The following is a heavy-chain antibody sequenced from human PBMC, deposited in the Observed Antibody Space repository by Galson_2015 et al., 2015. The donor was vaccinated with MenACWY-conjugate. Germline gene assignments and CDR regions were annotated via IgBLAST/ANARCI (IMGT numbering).Heavy chain of an antibody. J-gene: IGHJ1*01. V-gene: IGHV3-21*01. D-gene: IGHD2-21*01. Sequence: SLRLSCAASGFTFSSYTMNWVRQAPGKGLEWVSSISSSSTYIYYADSVKGRFTISRDHANNSLYLQMNNLRSDDTALYYCARDYCGGAGCFHQHWGQGTLVTVSS. CDR3: ARDYCGGAGCFHQH. CDR1: GFTFSSYT. CDR2: ISSSSTYI.